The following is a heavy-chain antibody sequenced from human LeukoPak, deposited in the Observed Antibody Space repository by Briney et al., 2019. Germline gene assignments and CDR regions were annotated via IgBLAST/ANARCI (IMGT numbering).Heavy chain of an antibody. CDR2: MSIDGNIK. Sequence: GGSLRLSCAASGFTFNNYVMHWVRQAPGKGLEWVAVMSIDGNIKLYADSVKGRFTISRDNSRNTLYLQMNSLRAGDTAVYYCAKSFRSTSLDYWGQGTLVTVSS. CDR1: GFTFNNYV. D-gene: IGHD2-2*01. J-gene: IGHJ4*02. V-gene: IGHV3-30*04. CDR3: AKSFRSTSLDY.